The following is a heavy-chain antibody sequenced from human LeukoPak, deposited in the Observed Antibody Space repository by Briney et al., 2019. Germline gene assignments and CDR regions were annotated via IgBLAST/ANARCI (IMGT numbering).Heavy chain of an antibody. CDR1: GYTFTGYY. V-gene: IGHV1-2*02. Sequence: ASVKVSCKASGYTFTGYYMHWVRQAPGQGLEWMGWINPNSGGTNYAQKFQGRVTMTGDTSISTAYMELSRLRSDDTAVYYCAGDYDSSGYYVHWGQGTLVTVSS. CDR2: INPNSGGT. CDR3: AGDYDSSGYYVH. J-gene: IGHJ4*02. D-gene: IGHD3-22*01.